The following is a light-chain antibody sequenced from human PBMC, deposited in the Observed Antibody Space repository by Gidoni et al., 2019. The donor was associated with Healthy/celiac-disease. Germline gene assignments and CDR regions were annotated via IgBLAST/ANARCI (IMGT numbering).Light chain of an antibody. CDR1: QSLQHSNGYNY. CDR2: LGS. CDR3: MQALHSPPT. V-gene: IGKV2-28*01. J-gene: IGKJ4*01. Sequence: DIVLTQSPLSLPVTPGEPASIACRPSQSLQHSNGYNYLDWYLQKPGQSPQLLIYLGSSRASGVPDRFSGSGSGTEFTLKISRVEAEDVGIYYCMQALHSPPTFGEGTKVEIK.